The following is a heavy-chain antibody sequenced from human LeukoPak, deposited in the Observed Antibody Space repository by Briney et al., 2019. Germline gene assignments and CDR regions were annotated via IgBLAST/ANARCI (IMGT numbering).Heavy chain of an antibody. CDR2: IYYSGST. Sequence: PSETLSLTCTVSGGSISSYYWSWIRQPPGKGLEWIGYIYYSGSTNYNPSLKRRVTISVETSKNKFSLKLSSVTAADTAVYYCASDRIDVDAFDIWGQGTMVTVSS. CDR1: GGSISSYY. V-gene: IGHV4-59*01. CDR3: ASDRIDVDAFDI. D-gene: IGHD2-15*01. J-gene: IGHJ3*02.